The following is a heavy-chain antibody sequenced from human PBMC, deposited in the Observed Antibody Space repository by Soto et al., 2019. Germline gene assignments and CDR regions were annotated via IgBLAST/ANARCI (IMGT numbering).Heavy chain of an antibody. CDR1: GYTFTSYA. J-gene: IGHJ4*02. CDR3: ARDRRLLLRDNFGTDFDY. CDR2: INAGNGNT. V-gene: IGHV1-3*01. D-gene: IGHD2-15*01. Sequence: GASVKVSCKASGYTFTSYAMHWVRQAPGQRLEWMGWINAGNGNTKYSQKFQGRVTITRDTSASTAYMELSSLRSEDTAVYYCARDRRLLLRDNFGTDFDYWGQGTLVTVSS.